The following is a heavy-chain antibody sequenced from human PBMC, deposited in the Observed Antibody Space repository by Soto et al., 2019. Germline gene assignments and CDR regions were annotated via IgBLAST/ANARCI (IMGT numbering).Heavy chain of an antibody. Sequence: ASVKVSCKASGYTFTSYGISWVRQAPGQGLEWMGWISAYNGNTNYAQKLQGRVTMTTDTSTSTAYMELRSLRSDDTAVYYCARLGITMIVVVQGFDYWGQGTLVTVSS. CDR1: GYTFTSYG. CDR3: ARLGITMIVVVQGFDY. V-gene: IGHV1-18*01. D-gene: IGHD3-22*01. J-gene: IGHJ4*02. CDR2: ISAYNGNT.